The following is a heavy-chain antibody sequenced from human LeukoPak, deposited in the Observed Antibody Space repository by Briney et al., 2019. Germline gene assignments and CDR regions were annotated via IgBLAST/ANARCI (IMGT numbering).Heavy chain of an antibody. Sequence: SETLSLTCTVSGGSIGSYYWSWIRQPAGKGLEWIGRIHTSGSTNYNPSLKSRVTMSVDTSKDQFSLKLNSVTAADTAVYYCARSSLHCTSTSCTPNWFDPWGREPWSPSPQ. CDR3: ARSSLHCTSTSCTPNWFDP. D-gene: IGHD2-2*01. J-gene: IGHJ5*02. CDR2: IHTSGST. V-gene: IGHV4-4*07. CDR1: GGSIGSYY.